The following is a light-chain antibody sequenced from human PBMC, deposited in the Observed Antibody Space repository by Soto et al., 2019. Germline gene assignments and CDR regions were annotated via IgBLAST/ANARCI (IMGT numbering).Light chain of an antibody. J-gene: IGKJ4*01. Sequence: EIVMTQSPANLSVSPGERATLSCRASQSVSSNLAWYQQKPGQAPRLLIYGASTRATGIPARFSGSGSGTEFTLTISSLKSEDFAVYYCQQYNNWPRALTFGGGTKVEIK. CDR3: QQYNNWPRALT. V-gene: IGKV3-15*01. CDR1: QSVSSN. CDR2: GAS.